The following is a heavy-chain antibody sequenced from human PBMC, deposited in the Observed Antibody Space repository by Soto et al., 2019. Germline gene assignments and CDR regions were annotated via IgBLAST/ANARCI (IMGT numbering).Heavy chain of an antibody. J-gene: IGHJ6*02. CDR1: GGSFSGYY. CDR3: ARGSHYDILTGYYFGFGMDV. CDR2: IYYSGST. V-gene: IGHV4-59*01. Sequence: SETLSLTCAVYGGSFSGYYWSWIRQPPGKGLEWIGYIYYSGSTNYNPSLKSRVTISVDTSKNQFSLKLSSVTAADTAVYYCARGSHYDILTGYYFGFGMDVWGQGTTVTVSS. D-gene: IGHD3-9*01.